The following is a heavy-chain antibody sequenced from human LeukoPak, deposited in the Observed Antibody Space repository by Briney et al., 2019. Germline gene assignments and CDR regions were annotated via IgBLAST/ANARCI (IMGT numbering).Heavy chain of an antibody. CDR3: ARGLRVVVVTAIGYYFDY. CDR2: MNPNSGNT. V-gene: IGHV1-8*01. Sequence: GASVKVSCKASGYTFTSYDINWMRQATGQGLEWMGWMNPNSGNTGYAQKFQGRVTMTRNTSISTAYMELSSLRSEDTAVYYCARGLRVVVVTAIGYYFDYWGQGTLVTVSS. J-gene: IGHJ4*02. D-gene: IGHD2-21*02. CDR1: GYTFTSYD.